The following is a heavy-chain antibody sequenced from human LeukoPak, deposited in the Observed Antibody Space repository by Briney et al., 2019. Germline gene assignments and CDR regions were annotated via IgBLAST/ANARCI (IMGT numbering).Heavy chain of an antibody. D-gene: IGHD2-21*01. V-gene: IGHV1-69*08. CDR3: ARIPSIVYVPSTAYYYMDV. CDR1: GGSFTSYT. J-gene: IGHJ6*03. CDR2: VIPTIGTT. Sequence: SVKVSCKAPGGSFTSYTFTWVRQAPGQGLEWVGRVIPTIGTTNYAQNFQGRVTITADKSTRTVYMVLSRLGSEDTAVYYCARIPSIVYVPSTAYYYMDVWGTGTAVTVSS.